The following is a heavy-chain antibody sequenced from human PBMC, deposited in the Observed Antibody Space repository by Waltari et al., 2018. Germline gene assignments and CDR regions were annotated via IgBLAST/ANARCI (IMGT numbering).Heavy chain of an antibody. CDR3: AREVLRYNGDYVDY. J-gene: IGHJ4*02. V-gene: IGHV7-4-1*02. CDR2: INTNTGNP. Sequence: VQLVQSGAEVKKPGATVKISCKVSGYTFTDYYMHWVQQAPGKGLEWMGWINTNTGNPTYAQGFTGRFVFSLDTSVSTAYLQISSLKAEDTAVYYCAREVLRYNGDYVDYWGQGTLVTVSS. CDR1: GYTFTDYY. D-gene: IGHD1-1*01.